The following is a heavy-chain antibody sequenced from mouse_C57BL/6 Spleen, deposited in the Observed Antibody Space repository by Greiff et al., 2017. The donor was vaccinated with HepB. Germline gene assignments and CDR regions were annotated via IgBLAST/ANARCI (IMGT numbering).Heavy chain of an antibody. Sequence: QVQLQQSGPGLVQPSQCLSITCTVSGFSLTSYGVHWVRQSPGKGLEWLGVIWRGGSTDYNAAFMSRLSITKDNSKSQVFFKMNSLQADDTAIYCCAKNLVYDGYPFAYWGQGTLVTVSA. CDR3: AKNLVYDGYPFAY. CDR1: GFSLTSYG. CDR2: IWRGGST. V-gene: IGHV2-5*01. J-gene: IGHJ3*01. D-gene: IGHD2-3*01.